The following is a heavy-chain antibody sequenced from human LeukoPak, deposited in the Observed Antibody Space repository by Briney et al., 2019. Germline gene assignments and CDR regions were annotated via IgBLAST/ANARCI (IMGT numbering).Heavy chain of an antibody. V-gene: IGHV3-23*01. D-gene: IGHD5-24*01. CDR2: ISGSGGST. Sequence: PGGSLRLSCAASGFTFSDYYMSWIRQAPGKGLEWVSAISGSGGSTYYADSVKGRFTISRDNSKNTLYLQMNSLRAEDTAVYYCAKRRRGGYLLDYWGQGTLVTVSS. CDR1: GFTFSDYY. CDR3: AKRRRGGYLLDY. J-gene: IGHJ4*02.